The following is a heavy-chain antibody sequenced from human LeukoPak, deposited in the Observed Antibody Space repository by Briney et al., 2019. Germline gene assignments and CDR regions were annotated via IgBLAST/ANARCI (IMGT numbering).Heavy chain of an antibody. CDR1: GYSISSNNW. J-gene: IGHJ3*02. Sequence: SDTLSLTCGVSGYSISSNNWWGWIRQPPGKGLEWIGYIHYSGSAYYNPSLKSRVTMSVDTSKNQFSLQLNSVTPEDTAVYYCARVSYDSSGYVGSFDAFDIWGPGTMVTVSS. D-gene: IGHD3-22*01. CDR3: ARVSYDSSGYVGSFDAFDI. CDR2: IHYSGSA. V-gene: IGHV4-28*03.